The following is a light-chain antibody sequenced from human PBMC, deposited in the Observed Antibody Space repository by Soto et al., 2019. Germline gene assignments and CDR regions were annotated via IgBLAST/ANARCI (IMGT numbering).Light chain of an antibody. J-gene: IGLJ1*01. CDR3: SSYTSSSTLYV. CDR2: EVS. CDR1: SSDVGGYNY. V-gene: IGLV2-14*01. Sequence: QSALTQPASVSGSPGQLITISCTGTSSDVGGYNYVSWYQQNPGKAPKLMIYEVSNRPSGVSTRFSGSKSGNTASLTISGLQAEDEADYYCSSYTSSSTLYVFGTGTKLTVL.